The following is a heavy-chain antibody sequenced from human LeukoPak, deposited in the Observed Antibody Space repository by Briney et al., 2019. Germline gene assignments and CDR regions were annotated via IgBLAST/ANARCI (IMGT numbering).Heavy chain of an antibody. J-gene: IGHJ6*04. CDR3: ARDPYYYDSGSYPDYYYGMDV. D-gene: IGHD3-10*01. CDR2: ISSSSSDI. V-gene: IGHV3-21*01. CDR1: GFTFSSCS. Sequence: GGSLRLSCAAYGFTFSSCSMNWVRQAPGKGLEWVSSISSSSSDIYYADSVKGRFTISRDNAKNSLYLQMNSLRAEDTAVYYCARDPYYYDSGSYPDYYYGMDVWGKGTTVTVSS.